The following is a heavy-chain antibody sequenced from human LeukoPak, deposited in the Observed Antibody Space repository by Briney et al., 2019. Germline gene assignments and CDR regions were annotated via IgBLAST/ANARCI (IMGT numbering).Heavy chain of an antibody. CDR1: GFTFDDYA. V-gene: IGHV3-9*01. D-gene: IGHD6-19*01. J-gene: IGHJ4*02. Sequence: PGGSLRLSCAASGFTFDDYAMHWVRQAPGKGLEWVSGISWNSGSIGYADSVKGRFTISRDNAKNSLYLQMNSLRAEDTALYYCAKEGARKWLLRGANYFDYWGQGTLVTVSS. CDR2: ISWNSGSI. CDR3: AKEGARKWLLRGANYFDY.